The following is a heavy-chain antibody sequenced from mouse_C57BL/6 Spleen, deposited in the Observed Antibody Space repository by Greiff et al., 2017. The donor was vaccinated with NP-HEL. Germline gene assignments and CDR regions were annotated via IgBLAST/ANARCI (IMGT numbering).Heavy chain of an antibody. Sequence: EVQLQESGAELVRPGASVKLSCTASGFNIKDDYMHWVKQRPEQGLEWIGWIDPENGDTEYASKFQGKATITADTSSNTAYLQLSSLTSEDTAVYYCTTGYCAYWGQGTLVTVSA. CDR3: TTGYCAY. CDR1: GFNIKDDY. V-gene: IGHV14-4*01. J-gene: IGHJ3*01. CDR2: IDPENGDT. D-gene: IGHD2-3*01.